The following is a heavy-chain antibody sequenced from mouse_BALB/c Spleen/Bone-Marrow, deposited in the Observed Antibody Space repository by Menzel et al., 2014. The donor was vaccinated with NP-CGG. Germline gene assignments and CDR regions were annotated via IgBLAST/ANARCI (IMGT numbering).Heavy chain of an antibody. Sequence: VQVVESGAELMKPGASVKISCKATGYTFSSYWIEWVKQRPGHGLEWIGEILPGSGSIKYNAKFKGKATFTADTSSNTAYMQLSSLTSEDSAVYYCASRYDTMDYWGQGTSVTVSS. CDR1: GYTFSSYW. J-gene: IGHJ4*01. CDR3: ASRYDTMDY. CDR2: ILPGSGSI. V-gene: IGHV1-9*01.